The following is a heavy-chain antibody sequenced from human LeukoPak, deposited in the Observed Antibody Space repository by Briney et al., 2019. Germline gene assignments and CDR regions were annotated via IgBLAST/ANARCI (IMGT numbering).Heavy chain of an antibody. J-gene: IGHJ4*02. Sequence: GESLKISCQGSGYSFSTYWINWVRQMPGKGLEWMGRIDPGDSYTNYSPSFQGHVTISADKSITTAYLQWSSLKASDTAMYYCATRPISSKDSSGWYPSFDYWGQGTLVTVSS. D-gene: IGHD6-19*01. CDR2: IDPGDSYT. CDR3: ATRPISSKDSSGWYPSFDY. V-gene: IGHV5-10-1*01. CDR1: GYSFSTYW.